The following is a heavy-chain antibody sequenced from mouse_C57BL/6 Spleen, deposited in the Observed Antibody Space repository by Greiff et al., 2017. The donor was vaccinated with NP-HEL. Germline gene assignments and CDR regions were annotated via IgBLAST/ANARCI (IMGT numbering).Heavy chain of an antibody. J-gene: IGHJ2*01. CDR2: ISYSGST. Sequence: VQLKESGPGLAKPSQTLSLTCSVTGYSITSDYWNWIRKFPGNKLEYIGYISYSGSTYYNPSTKSRISITRDQSTNQYYLQLNSVTTEDTATYDCARRTGTGGFDYWGQGTTLTVSS. V-gene: IGHV3-8*01. D-gene: IGHD4-1*01. CDR3: ARRTGTGGFDY. CDR1: GYSITSDY.